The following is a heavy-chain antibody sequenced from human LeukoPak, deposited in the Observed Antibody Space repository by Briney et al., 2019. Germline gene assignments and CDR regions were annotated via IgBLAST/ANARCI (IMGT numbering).Heavy chain of an antibody. CDR1: GFTFSSYS. CDR3: ARVWTLYSSSWYYFDY. V-gene: IGHV3-21*01. J-gene: IGHJ4*02. D-gene: IGHD6-13*01. CDR2: ISSSSSYI. Sequence: GGSLRLSCAASGFTFSSYSMNWVRQAPGKGLEWVSSISSSSSYIYYADSVKGRFTISRDNAKNSLYLQMNSLRAEDTAVYYCARVWTLYSSSWYYFDYWGQGTLVTVSS.